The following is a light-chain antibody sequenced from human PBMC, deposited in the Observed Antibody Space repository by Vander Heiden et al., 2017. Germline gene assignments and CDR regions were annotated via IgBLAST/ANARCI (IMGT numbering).Light chain of an antibody. Sequence: QSALTQPASVSGSPGQSITISCTGTSSDIGSYNYVSWYQQHPGKAPKVMIYDVSNRPSGVSNRFSGSKSDNTASLTISGLQAEDEADYYCSSYTRSYTLVFGGGTKLTVL. CDR1: SSDIGSYNY. V-gene: IGLV2-14*03. CDR2: DVS. J-gene: IGLJ2*01. CDR3: SSYTRSYTLV.